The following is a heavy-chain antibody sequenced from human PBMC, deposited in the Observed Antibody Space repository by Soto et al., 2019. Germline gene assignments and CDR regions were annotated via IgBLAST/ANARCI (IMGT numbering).Heavy chain of an antibody. CDR3: AHVLVVVANYGMDV. J-gene: IGHJ6*02. D-gene: IGHD2-15*01. CDR1: GFSLSTSGVG. Sequence: SGPTLVNPTQTLSLTCTFSGFSLSTSGVGVGWIRQPPGKALEWLALIYRDDDKRYSPSLTSRLTITKDTPKNQVVLTMTNMDPVDTATYYCAHVLVVVANYGMDVWGQGTTVTVSS. CDR2: IYRDDDK. V-gene: IGHV2-5*02.